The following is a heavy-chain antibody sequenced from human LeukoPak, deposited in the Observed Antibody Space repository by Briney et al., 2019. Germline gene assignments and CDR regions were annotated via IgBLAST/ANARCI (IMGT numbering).Heavy chain of an antibody. D-gene: IGHD3-3*01. CDR1: GFTFSSYG. J-gene: IGHJ4*02. CDR3: ASRSSIWSGYQDTLYYFDS. V-gene: IGHV3-33*01. Sequence: GTSLRLSCAASGFTFSSYGMHWVRQSPGKGLEWVAVIWYDGSNKYYADSVKGRFTISRDNSKNTLYLQMNSLRAEDTAVYYCASRSSIWSGYQDTLYYFDSWGQGTLVTVSS. CDR2: IWYDGSNK.